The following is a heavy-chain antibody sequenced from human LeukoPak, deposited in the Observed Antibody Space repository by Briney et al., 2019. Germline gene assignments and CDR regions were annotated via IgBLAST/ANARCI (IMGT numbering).Heavy chain of an antibody. CDR3: ARDPYLGIAVAGTFSTGWFDP. D-gene: IGHD6-19*01. CDR1: GFTFSSYS. V-gene: IGHV3-21*01. J-gene: IGHJ5*02. CDR2: ISSSSSYI. Sequence: GGSLRLSCAASGFTFSSYSMNWVRQAPGKGLEWVSSISSSSSYIYYADSVKGRFTISRDNAKNSLYLQMNSLRAEDTAVYYCARDPYLGIAVAGTFSTGWFDPWGQGTLVTVSS.